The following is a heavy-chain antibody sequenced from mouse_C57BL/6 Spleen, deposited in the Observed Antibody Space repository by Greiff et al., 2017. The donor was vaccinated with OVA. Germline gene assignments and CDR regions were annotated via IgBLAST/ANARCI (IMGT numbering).Heavy chain of an antibody. Sequence: EVKLVESGGGLVQPGGSLKLSCAASGFTFSDYYMYWVRQTPEKRLEWVAYISNGGGSTYYPDTVKGRFTISRDNAKNTLYLQMSRLKSEDTAMYYCAREGWFSFDYWGQGTTLTVSS. J-gene: IGHJ2*01. CDR1: GFTFSDYY. D-gene: IGHD2-3*01. V-gene: IGHV5-12*01. CDR2: ISNGGGST. CDR3: AREGWFSFDY.